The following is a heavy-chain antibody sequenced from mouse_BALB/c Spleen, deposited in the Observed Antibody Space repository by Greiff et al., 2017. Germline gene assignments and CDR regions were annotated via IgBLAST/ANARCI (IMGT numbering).Heavy chain of an antibody. CDR1: GFTFSSFG. D-gene: IGHD1-1*01. J-gene: IGHJ1*01. V-gene: IGHV5-17*02. Sequence: EVKVEESGGGLVQPGGSRKLSCAASGFTFSSFGMHWVRQAPEKGLEWVAYISSGSSTIYYADTVKGRFTISRDNPKNTLFLQMTSLRSEDTAMYYCARTLYGSNWYFDVWGAGTTVTVSS. CDR3: ARTLYGSNWYFDV. CDR2: ISSGSSTI.